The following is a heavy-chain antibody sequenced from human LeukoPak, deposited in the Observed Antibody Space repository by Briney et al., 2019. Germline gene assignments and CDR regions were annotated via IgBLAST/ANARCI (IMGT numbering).Heavy chain of an antibody. CDR3: ARVYNYGSGSYSYAFDI. D-gene: IGHD3-10*01. Sequence: GGSLRLSCAASGFTFSSYAMHWVRQAPGKGLDWAAVISSDGNTQYYADSVRGRFTISRDNSNNTLYLQMNSLRAEDTAVYYCARVYNYGSGSYSYAFDIWGQGTMVTVSS. J-gene: IGHJ3*02. V-gene: IGHV3-30-3*01. CDR2: ISSDGNTQ. CDR1: GFTFSSYA.